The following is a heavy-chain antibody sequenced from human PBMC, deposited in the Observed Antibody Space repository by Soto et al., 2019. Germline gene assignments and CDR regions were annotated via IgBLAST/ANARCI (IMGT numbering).Heavy chain of an antibody. CDR2: MYHSGST. Sequence: SETLSLTCTVSGGSITSGGHYWAWIRQHPGKGLEWIGYMYHSGSTHYNPSLKSRISISVDTSKNQFSLKLSSVTAADTAVYYCARVTDQLVTASTPFDHWGQGALVTVSS. J-gene: IGHJ4*02. CDR1: GGSITSGGHY. V-gene: IGHV4-31*03. CDR3: ARVTDQLVTASTPFDH. D-gene: IGHD2-21*02.